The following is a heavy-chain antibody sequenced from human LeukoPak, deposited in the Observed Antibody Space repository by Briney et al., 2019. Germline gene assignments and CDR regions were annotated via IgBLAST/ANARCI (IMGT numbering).Heavy chain of an antibody. CDR3: ARDGVTGTTSYFDY. V-gene: IGHV3-30*02. CDR1: GFTLSSFG. D-gene: IGHD1-20*01. J-gene: IGHJ4*02. Sequence: GGSLRLSCAASGFTLSSFGMHWVRQAPGKGLEWVAFIWYDSSTKIYADSVKGRFTVSRDNSKNTLYLQMNSLRPEDTAVYYCARDGVTGTTSYFDYWGQGTLVTVSS. CDR2: IWYDSSTK.